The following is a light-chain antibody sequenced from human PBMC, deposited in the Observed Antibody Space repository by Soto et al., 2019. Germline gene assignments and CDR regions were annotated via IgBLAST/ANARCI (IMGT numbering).Light chain of an antibody. J-gene: IGLJ3*02. Sequence: QSALTPPASVSGSPGQSITISCTGTSSDVGSYNYVSWYQQHPGQAPKLMIYEVNNRPSGVSNRFSGSTSGNTASLTISGLQAEDEANYYCRSYTSISTRVFGGGTQLTVL. CDR1: SSDVGSYNY. CDR3: RSYTSISTRV. CDR2: EVN. V-gene: IGLV2-14*01.